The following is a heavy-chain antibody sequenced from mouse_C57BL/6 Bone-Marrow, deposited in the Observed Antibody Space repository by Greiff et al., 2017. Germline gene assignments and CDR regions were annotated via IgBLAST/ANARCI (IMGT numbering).Heavy chain of an antibody. Sequence: EVQLVESGGGLVKPGGSLKLSCAASGFTFSSYAMSWVRQTPEKRLEWVATLSDGGRYTYYPDNVKGRFTISRDNAKNNLYLQMSHLESEDTAMCYCARDRDTRFAYWGQGTLVTVSA. CDR1: GFTFSSYA. V-gene: IGHV5-4*01. J-gene: IGHJ3*01. CDR2: LSDGGRYT. D-gene: IGHD3-3*01. CDR3: ARDRDTRFAY.